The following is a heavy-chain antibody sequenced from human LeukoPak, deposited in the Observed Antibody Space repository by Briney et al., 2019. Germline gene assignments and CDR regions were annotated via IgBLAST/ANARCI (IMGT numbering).Heavy chain of an antibody. J-gene: IGHJ4*02. CDR3: AKKFGGSSSWYYFDY. CDR1: AFTFGSYA. V-gene: IGHV3-23*01. D-gene: IGHD6-13*01. Sequence: PGGSLRLSCAASAFTFGSYAMSWVRQAPGKGLEWVSAISASGDSTYYADSVKGRFTISRDNSKNTLYLQMDSLRAEDTAVYYCAKKFGGSSSWYYFDYWGQGTLVTVSS. CDR2: ISASGDST.